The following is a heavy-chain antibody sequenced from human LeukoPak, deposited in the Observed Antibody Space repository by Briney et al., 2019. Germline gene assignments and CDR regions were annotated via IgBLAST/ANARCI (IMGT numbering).Heavy chain of an antibody. D-gene: IGHD2-21*02. Sequence: GRSLRLSCTASGFTFGDYAMSWFRQAPGKGLEWVGFIRSKAYGGTTEYAASVKGRFTISRDDSQSIAYLQMNSLKTEDTAVYYCTSFVVVTAIRRAFDIWGQGTMVTVSS. CDR1: GFTFGDYA. J-gene: IGHJ3*02. CDR3: TSFVVVTAIRRAFDI. CDR2: IRSKAYGGTT. V-gene: IGHV3-49*03.